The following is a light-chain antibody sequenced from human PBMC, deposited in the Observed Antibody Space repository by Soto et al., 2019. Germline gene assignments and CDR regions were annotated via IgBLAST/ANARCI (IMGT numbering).Light chain of an antibody. CDR3: QSYDSRLSVV. J-gene: IGLJ2*01. CDR2: GNS. V-gene: IGLV1-40*01. CDR1: SSNIGAGYD. Sequence: QSVLTQPPSVSGAPGQRVTISCTGSSSNIGAGYDVHWYQQLPGTAPKLLIYGNSNRPSGVPDRFSGSKSGTSASLAITGLQAEDEADYYCQSYDSRLSVVFGGGPKLTVL.